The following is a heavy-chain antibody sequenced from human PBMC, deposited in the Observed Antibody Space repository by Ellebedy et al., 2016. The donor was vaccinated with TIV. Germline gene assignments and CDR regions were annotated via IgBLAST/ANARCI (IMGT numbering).Heavy chain of an antibody. CDR2: IYYSGST. D-gene: IGHD5-12*01. CDR3: ARVLNSGYDY. J-gene: IGHJ4*02. Sequence: SETLSLTXAVSGDSISSSNWWSWVRQPPGKGLEWIGYIYYSGSTNYNPSLKSRVTISVDTSKNQFSLKLSSVTAADTAVYYCARVLNSGYDYWGQGTLVTVSS. V-gene: IGHV4-4*02. CDR1: GDSISSSNW.